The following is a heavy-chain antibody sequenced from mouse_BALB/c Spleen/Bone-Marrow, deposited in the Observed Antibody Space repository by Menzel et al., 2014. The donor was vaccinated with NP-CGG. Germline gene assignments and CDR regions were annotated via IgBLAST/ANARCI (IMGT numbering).Heavy chain of an antibody. V-gene: IGHV1-14*01. J-gene: IGHJ4*01. CDR2: ISPYNDGT. D-gene: IGHD1-1*01. CDR1: GYTFTSYV. CDR3: ARSLLRYYAMDH. Sequence: VQLKESGPELVKPGASVKMSCKASGYTFTSYVMHWVKQKPGQGLEWIGYISPYNDGTKYNEKFKGKATLTSDKSSSTAYMELSSLTSEDSAVYYCARSLLRYYAMDHWGQGTSVTVSS.